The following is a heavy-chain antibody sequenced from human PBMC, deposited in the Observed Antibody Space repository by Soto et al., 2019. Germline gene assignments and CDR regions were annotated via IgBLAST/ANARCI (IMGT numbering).Heavy chain of an antibody. CDR3: GGYSGDGIWS. D-gene: IGHD1-26*01. CDR2: ISSNGGTT. CDR1: GFTFSSYS. J-gene: IGHJ5*02. Sequence: EVQLVESGGGLVQPGGSLRLSCAASGFTFSSYSMHWVRQAPGTGLEYVSAISSNGGTTSYANSVKGRFTISRDNSKNMLYLQMGSLRAEAMAVYYCGGYSGDGIWSWGQGTLVTVSS. V-gene: IGHV3-64*01.